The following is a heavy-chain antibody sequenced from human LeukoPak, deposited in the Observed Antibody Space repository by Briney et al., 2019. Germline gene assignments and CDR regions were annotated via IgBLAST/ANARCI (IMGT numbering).Heavy chain of an antibody. Sequence: SETLSLTCTVSGGSISSYYWSWIRQPPGKGLEWIGYIYYSGSTNYNPSLKSRVTISVDTSKNQFSLKLSSVTAADTAVYYCARLSTVVPAATPLDYWGQGTLVTVSS. CDR1: GGSISSYY. J-gene: IGHJ4*02. D-gene: IGHD2-2*01. V-gene: IGHV4-59*01. CDR2: IYYSGST. CDR3: ARLSTVVPAATPLDY.